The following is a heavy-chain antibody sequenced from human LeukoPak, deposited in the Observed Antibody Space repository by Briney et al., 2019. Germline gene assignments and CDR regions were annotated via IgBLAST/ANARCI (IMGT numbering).Heavy chain of an antibody. CDR2: IYYTGST. CDR3: ARGGDIAAVAATWFDP. CDR1: GSSISSYY. J-gene: IGHJ5*02. Sequence: SETLSLTCTVSGSSISSYYWSWVRQPPGKGLEYIGYIYYTGSTNSSPSLKSRVTISVDTSKNQFSLKLSSVTAADTAVYYCARGGDIAAVAATWFDPWGQGTLVTVSS. D-gene: IGHD6-13*01. V-gene: IGHV4-59*01.